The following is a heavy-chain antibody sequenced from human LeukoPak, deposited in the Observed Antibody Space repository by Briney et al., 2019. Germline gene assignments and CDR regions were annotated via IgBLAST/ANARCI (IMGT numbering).Heavy chain of an antibody. CDR2: IKQDGSEK. V-gene: IGHV3-7*01. CDR3: ARYCSSTSCYTPRCMDV. Sequence: PGGSLRLSCAASGFTFSSYWMSWVRQAPGKGLEWVANIKQDGSEKYYVDSVKGRFTISRDNAKNSLYLQMNSLRAEDTAVYYCARYCSSTSCYTPRCMDVWGKGTTVTVSS. CDR1: GFTFSSYW. D-gene: IGHD2-2*02. J-gene: IGHJ6*03.